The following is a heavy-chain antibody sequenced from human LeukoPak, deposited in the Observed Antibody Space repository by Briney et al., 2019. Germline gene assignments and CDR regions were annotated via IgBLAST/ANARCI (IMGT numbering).Heavy chain of an antibody. V-gene: IGHV3-30*02. Sequence: TGGSLRLSCAASGFTFSSYGMHWVRQAPGKGLEWVAFIRYDGSNKYYADSAKGRFTISRDNSKNTLYLQMNSLRAEDTAVYYCAKDYGDYFDYWGQGTLVTVSS. CDR3: AKDYGDYFDY. CDR1: GFTFSSYG. CDR2: IRYDGSNK. J-gene: IGHJ4*02. D-gene: IGHD4-17*01.